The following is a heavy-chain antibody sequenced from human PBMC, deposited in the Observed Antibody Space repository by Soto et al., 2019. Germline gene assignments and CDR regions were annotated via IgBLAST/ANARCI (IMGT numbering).Heavy chain of an antibody. CDR1: GFTFSSYS. CDR2: ISSSSSTI. D-gene: IGHD2-2*01. V-gene: IGHV3-48*01. CDR3: ARDLRGYCSSASCPGLDY. J-gene: IGHJ4*02. Sequence: EVQLVESGGGLVQPGGSLRLSCAASGFTFSSYSMNWVRQAPGKGLEWVSYISSSSSTIYYRQSVKGRFTISRDNAKNSLYLQMDSLRAEDTAVYYCARDLRGYCSSASCPGLDYWGQGTLVTVSS.